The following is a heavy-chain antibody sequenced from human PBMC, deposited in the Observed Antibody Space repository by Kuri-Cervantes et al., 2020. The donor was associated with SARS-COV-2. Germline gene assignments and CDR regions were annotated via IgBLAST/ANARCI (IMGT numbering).Heavy chain of an antibody. Sequence: KVSCKGSGYSFTKFWIGWVRQMPGRGLEWMGIIDPRDSDTKYSPSFEGQVTFSVDKSTNTAYLQWSFLKPSDSAIYYCARLEVLVTAIPFDSGGQGTLVTVSS. D-gene: IGHD2-21*02. CDR3: ARLEVLVTAIPFDS. CDR2: IDPRDSDT. J-gene: IGHJ4*02. CDR1: GYSFTKFW. V-gene: IGHV5-51*01.